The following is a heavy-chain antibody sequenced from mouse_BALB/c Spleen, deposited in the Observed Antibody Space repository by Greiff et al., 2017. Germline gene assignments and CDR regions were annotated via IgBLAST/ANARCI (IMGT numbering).Heavy chain of an antibody. CDR3: ARRPTGDYAMDY. D-gene: IGHD3-2*01. CDR2: ISSGGGST. Sequence: EVQVVESGGGLVKPGGSLKLSCAASGFAFSSYDMSWVRQTPEKRLEWVAYISSGGGSTYYPDTVKGRFTISRDNAKNTLYLQMSSLKSEDTAMYYCARRPTGDYAMDYWGQGTSVTVSS. J-gene: IGHJ4*01. CDR1: GFAFSSYD. V-gene: IGHV5-12-1*01.